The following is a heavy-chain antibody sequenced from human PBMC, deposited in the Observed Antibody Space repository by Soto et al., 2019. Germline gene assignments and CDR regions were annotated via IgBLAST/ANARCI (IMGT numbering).Heavy chain of an antibody. CDR3: ARDRGYDAHDYYYNAMDV. V-gene: IGHV3-21*01. CDR1: GFTFRTYT. D-gene: IGHD2-15*01. J-gene: IGHJ6*02. Sequence: EVQLVESGGGLVKPGGSLRLSCISSGFTFRTYTMNWVRQAPGKGLEWVSGIRGFSPYTFYAESVKGRFTISRDNAKNSLYLPMNSLRAEDTAVYYCARDRGYDAHDYYYNAMDVWGQGTTVTVSS. CDR2: IRGFSPYT.